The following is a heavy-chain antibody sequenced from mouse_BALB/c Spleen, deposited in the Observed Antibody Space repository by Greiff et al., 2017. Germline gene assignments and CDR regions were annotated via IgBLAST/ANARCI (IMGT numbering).Heavy chain of an antibody. CDR1: GYTFTSYW. Sequence: QVQLQQSGAELAKPGASVKMSCKASGYTFTSYWMHWVKQRPGQGLEWIGYINPSTGYTEYNQKFKDKATLTADKSSSTAYMQLSSLTSEDSAVYYCARSILPYFDYWGQGTTLTVSS. J-gene: IGHJ2*01. CDR3: ARSILPYFDY. CDR2: INPSTGYT. V-gene: IGHV1-7*01.